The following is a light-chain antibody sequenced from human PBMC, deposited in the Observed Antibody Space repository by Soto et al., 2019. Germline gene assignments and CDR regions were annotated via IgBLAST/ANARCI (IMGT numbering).Light chain of an antibody. J-gene: IGKJ4*01. CDR3: QQADSLPRT. CDR2: FAF. Sequence: DIQMTQSPSSVSASVGDRVTITCRASQDINSRLAWYQQKPGKAPKLLIYFAFNLESGVPSRFIGSGSGTDFPITITSLQPEDVATYYCQQADSLPRTFGGGTKVEIK. CDR1: QDINSR. V-gene: IGKV1-12*01.